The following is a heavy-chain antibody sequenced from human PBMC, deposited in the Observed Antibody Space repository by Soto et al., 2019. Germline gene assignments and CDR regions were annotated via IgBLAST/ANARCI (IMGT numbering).Heavy chain of an antibody. CDR2: ISAYNSNT. Sequence: ASVKVSCKASGYTFTSYGISWVRQAPGQGLEWMGWISAYNSNTNYAQKLQGRVTMTTDTSTSTAYMELRSLRSDDTAVYYCAAFKLRFLEWLTYGMDVWGQGTTVTVSS. J-gene: IGHJ6*02. V-gene: IGHV1-18*04. D-gene: IGHD3-3*01. CDR3: AAFKLRFLEWLTYGMDV. CDR1: GYTFTSYG.